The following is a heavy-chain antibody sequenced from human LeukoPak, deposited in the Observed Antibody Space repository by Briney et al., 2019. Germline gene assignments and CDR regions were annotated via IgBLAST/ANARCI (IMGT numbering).Heavy chain of an antibody. CDR1: GGSVTTTNFD. D-gene: IGHD1-26*01. CDR2: ISSSGKS. Sequence: PSETLSLTCAVSGGSVTTTNFDWAWIRQPPGQGLEWIATISSSGKSYYNPYLMSRVTISVDTSKNQFSLDVTSVTAADTSLFYCARFEGGTGFDYWGRGILVIVS. CDR3: ARFEGGTGFDY. J-gene: IGHJ4*02. V-gene: IGHV4-39*01.